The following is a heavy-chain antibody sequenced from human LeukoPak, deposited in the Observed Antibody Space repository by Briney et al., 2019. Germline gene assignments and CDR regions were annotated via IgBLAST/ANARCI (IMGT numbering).Heavy chain of an antibody. CDR2: LKSKTDGETA. Sequence: GVSLRVSCAASGFTFKYAWMNWVRQGPGNGLEWVGRLKSKTDGETADYGAPVKGRFTISRDDSESTLFLQMNSLQTEDTAMYYCTTGSKRTLTTYWGQGTLVTVSS. V-gene: IGHV3-15*01. CDR3: TTGSKRTLTTY. J-gene: IGHJ4*02. CDR1: GFTFKYAW. D-gene: IGHD4-11*01.